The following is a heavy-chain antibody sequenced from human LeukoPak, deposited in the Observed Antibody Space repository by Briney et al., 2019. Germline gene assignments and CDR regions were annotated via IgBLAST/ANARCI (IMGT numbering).Heavy chain of an antibody. D-gene: IGHD3-22*01. V-gene: IGHV1-69*02. Sequence: SVTVSCKASGGTFSSYTISWVRQAPGQGLEWMGRINSIHCISNNAQKFQGRVTITADKSTSTAYMELSSLRSEDTAVYYCASSPPHYDSSGYYRRNYYYYYMDVWGKGTTVTVSS. CDR3: ASSPPHYDSSGYYRRNYYYYYMDV. CDR1: GGTFSSYT. CDR2: INSIHCIS. J-gene: IGHJ6*03.